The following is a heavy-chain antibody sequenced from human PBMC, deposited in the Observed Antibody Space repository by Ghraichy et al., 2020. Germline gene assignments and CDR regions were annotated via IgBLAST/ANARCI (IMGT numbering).Heavy chain of an antibody. V-gene: IGHV3-30*18. CDR3: AKDGGEVVVAATDGDYYYGMDV. J-gene: IGHJ6*02. Sequence: GALRLSCAASGFTFSSYGMHWVRQAPGKGLEWVAVISYDGSNKYYADSVKGRFTISRDNSKNTLYLQMNSLRAEDTAVYYCAKDGGEVVVAATDGDYYYGMDVWGQGTTVTVSS. CDR2: ISYDGSNK. CDR1: GFTFSSYG. D-gene: IGHD2-15*01.